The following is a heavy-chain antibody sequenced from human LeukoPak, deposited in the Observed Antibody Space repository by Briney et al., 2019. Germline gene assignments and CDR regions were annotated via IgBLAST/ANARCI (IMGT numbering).Heavy chain of an antibody. D-gene: IGHD3-22*01. CDR1: GGSISSSSYY. CDR2: IYYSGSA. V-gene: IGHV4-39*01. Sequence: SETLSLTCTVSGGSISSSSYYWGWIRQPPGKGLEWIGSIYYSGSAYYNPSLKSRVTISVDTSKNQFSLKLSSVTAADTAVYYCARHYYYDSSGYFDYWGQGTLVTVSS. CDR3: ARHYYYDSSGYFDY. J-gene: IGHJ4*02.